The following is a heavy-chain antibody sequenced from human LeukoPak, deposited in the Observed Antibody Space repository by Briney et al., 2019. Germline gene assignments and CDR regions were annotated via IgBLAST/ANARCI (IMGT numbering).Heavy chain of an antibody. V-gene: IGHV3-43*01. D-gene: IGHD5-24*01. CDR2: ITWDGGST. CDR1: GFTFDDYT. CDR3: ARATMRLQLLGNYYYMDV. Sequence: GGSLRLSCAASGFTFDDYTMHWVRQAPGKGLEWVSLITWDGGSTYYADSVKGRFTISRDNSKNSLYLQMNSLRAEDTALYYCARATMRLQLLGNYYYMDVWGKGTTVTVSS. J-gene: IGHJ6*03.